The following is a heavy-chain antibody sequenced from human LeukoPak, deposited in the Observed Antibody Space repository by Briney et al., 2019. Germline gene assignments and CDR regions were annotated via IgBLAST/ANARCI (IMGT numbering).Heavy chain of an antibody. D-gene: IGHD4-23*01. V-gene: IGHV3-23*01. CDR2: IRSGGDTT. CDR1: GFNFNNHA. Sequence: GGSLRLSCAASGFNFNNHAMSWVRPAPGKGLAWVSAIRSGGDTTYYEDCVKGRFTISRDNSKNMVYLQMNSLRADDTAVYYCAKVAWLGTVASYYFDSWRQGTQVTVSS. J-gene: IGHJ4*02. CDR3: AKVAWLGTVASYYFDS.